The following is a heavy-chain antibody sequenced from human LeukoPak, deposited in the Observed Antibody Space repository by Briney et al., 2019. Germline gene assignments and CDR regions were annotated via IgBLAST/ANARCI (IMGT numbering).Heavy chain of an antibody. CDR1: GFTFSTYS. CDR3: AGGYLSGLSCYATLFGF. J-gene: IGHJ4*01. V-gene: IGHV3-21*01. D-gene: IGHD2-15*01. CDR2: ITRSSHYL. Sequence: PGGSLRLSCAASGFTFSTYSMHWVRQSPGKGLEWVSSITRSSHYLYYADSVKGRFTISRDDAKNSLYLQLDSLRAEDTAVYYLAGGYLSGLSCYATLFGFWGQGTLVTVSS.